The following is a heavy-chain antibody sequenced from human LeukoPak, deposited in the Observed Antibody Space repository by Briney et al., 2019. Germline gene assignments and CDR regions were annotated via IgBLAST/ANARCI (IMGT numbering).Heavy chain of an antibody. Sequence: GGSLRLSCAASGFTFSTYAMGWVRQAPGKGLDWVSGISGSGGSTYYADSVKGRFTISRDNSRNTLYLQMNSLRAEDTAVYYCAKDPGGYAHRFDPWGQGTLVTVSS. V-gene: IGHV3-23*01. CDR1: GFTFSTYA. D-gene: IGHD5-12*01. CDR3: AKDPGGYAHRFDP. CDR2: ISGSGGST. J-gene: IGHJ5*02.